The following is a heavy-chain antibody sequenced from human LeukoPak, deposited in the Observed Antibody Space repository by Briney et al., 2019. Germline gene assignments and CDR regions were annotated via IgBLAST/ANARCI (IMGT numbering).Heavy chain of an antibody. CDR3: AREALEWSPPDI. J-gene: IGHJ3*02. CDR2: ISSSSSYI. CDR1: GFTFSSYS. Sequence: KTGGSLRLSCAASGFTFSSYSMNWVRQAPGKGLEWVSSISSSSSYIYYADSVKGRFTISRDNSKNTLYLQMNNMRPEDTAVYYCAREALEWSPPDIWGQGTTVTVSS. V-gene: IGHV3-21*01. D-gene: IGHD3-3*01.